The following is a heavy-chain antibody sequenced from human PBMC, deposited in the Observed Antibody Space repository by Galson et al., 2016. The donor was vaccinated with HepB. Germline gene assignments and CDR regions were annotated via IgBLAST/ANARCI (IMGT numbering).Heavy chain of an antibody. J-gene: IGHJ4*02. V-gene: IGHV3-23*01. CDR1: GFSFSTYA. Sequence: SLRLSCAVSGFSFSTYAMSWVRQAPGKGLVWVSTIGSSGDNTYYADSVKGQFTISRDNSMNTLYLQMNSLRAEDTAVYYCAKDLLSDYVWGSYRFQDWGQGAPVTVSS. D-gene: IGHD3-16*02. CDR3: AKDLLSDYVWGSYRFQD. CDR2: IGSSGDNT.